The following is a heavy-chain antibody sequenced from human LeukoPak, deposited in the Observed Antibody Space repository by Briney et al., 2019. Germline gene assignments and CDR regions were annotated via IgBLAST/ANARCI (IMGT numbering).Heavy chain of an antibody. J-gene: IGHJ5*02. CDR1: GFTFSSYA. CDR2: ISGSGGST. V-gene: IGHV3-23*01. Sequence: GGSLRLSCVASGFTFSSYAMSWVRQAPGKGLEWVSAISGSGGSTYYADSVKGRFTISRDNSKNTLYLQMNSLRAEDTAVYYCANIGYCSGGSCYSAGAGWFDPWGQGTLVTVSS. CDR3: ANIGYCSGGSCYSAGAGWFDP. D-gene: IGHD2-15*01.